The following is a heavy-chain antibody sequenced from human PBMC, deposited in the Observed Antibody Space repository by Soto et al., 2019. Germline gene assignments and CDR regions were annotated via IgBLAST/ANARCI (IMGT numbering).Heavy chain of an antibody. V-gene: IGHV3-13*01. CDR1: GFTFSSYD. CDR2: IGTAGDT. Sequence: EVQLVESGGGLVQPGGSPRLSCAASGFTFSSYDMHWVRQATGKGLEWVSAIGTAGDTYYPGSVKGRFTISRENAKNSLYLQMNSLRAGDTAVYYCARAGVPAAGGAWDVWGQGTTVTVSS. J-gene: IGHJ6*02. D-gene: IGHD2-2*01. CDR3: ARAGVPAAGGAWDV.